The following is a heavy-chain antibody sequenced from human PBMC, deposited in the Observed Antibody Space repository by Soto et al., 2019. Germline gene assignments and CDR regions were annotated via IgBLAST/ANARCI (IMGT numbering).Heavy chain of an antibody. V-gene: IGHV5-51*01. D-gene: IGHD6-13*01. CDR1: GCSFTSYW. J-gene: IGHJ3*02. Sequence: GESLKISCKGSGCSFTSYWIGWVRQMPGKGLEWMGIIYPGDSDTRYSPSFQGQVTISADKSISTAYLQWSSLKASDTAMYYCARPLASHSTDDAFDIWGQGTMVTVSS. CDR2: IYPGDSDT. CDR3: ARPLASHSTDDAFDI.